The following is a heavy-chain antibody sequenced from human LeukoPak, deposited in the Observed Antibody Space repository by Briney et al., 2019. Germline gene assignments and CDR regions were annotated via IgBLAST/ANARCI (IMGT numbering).Heavy chain of an antibody. CDR3: ARGDNGFWRSNWFDP. J-gene: IGHJ5*02. D-gene: IGHD3-3*01. V-gene: IGHV3-33*01. CDR1: GFTFSSYG. Sequence: PGGSLRLSCAASGFTFSSYGMHWVRQAPGKGLEWVAVIWYDGSNKYYADSVKGRFTISRDNSKNTLYLQMNSLRAEDTAVYYCARGDNGFWRSNWFDPWGQGTLVTVSS. CDR2: IWYDGSNK.